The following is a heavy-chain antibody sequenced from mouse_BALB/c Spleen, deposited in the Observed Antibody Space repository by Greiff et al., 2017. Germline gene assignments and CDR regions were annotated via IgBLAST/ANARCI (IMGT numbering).Heavy chain of an antibody. CDR1: GYSITSDYA. CDR3: VRFLYGRAMDY. J-gene: IGHJ4*01. CDR2: ISYSGST. D-gene: IGHD1-1*02. Sequence: VQLKESGPGLVKPSQSLSLTCTVTGYSITSDYAWNWIRQFPGNKLEWMGYISYSGSTSYNPSLKSRISITRDTSKNQFFLQLNSVTTEDTATYYCVRFLYGRAMDYWGQGTSVTVSS. V-gene: IGHV3-2*02.